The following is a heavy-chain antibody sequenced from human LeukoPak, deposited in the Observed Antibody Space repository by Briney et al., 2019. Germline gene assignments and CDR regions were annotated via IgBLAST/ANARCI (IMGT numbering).Heavy chain of an antibody. J-gene: IGHJ4*02. CDR3: ARDDYHGSGRTGPPFDC. Sequence: ASVKVSCKAFGYTFTNYYMHWVRQAPGQGLEWMGIINPSGGSTSYAQKFQGRVTMTRDTSTSTVYMEVNSLRFEDTAVYYYARDDYHGSGRTGPPFDCWGQGTLVTVSS. D-gene: IGHD3-10*01. CDR2: INPSGGST. V-gene: IGHV1-46*01. CDR1: GYTFTNYY.